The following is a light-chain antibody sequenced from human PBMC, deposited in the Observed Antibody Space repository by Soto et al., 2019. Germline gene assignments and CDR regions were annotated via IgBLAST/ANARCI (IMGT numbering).Light chain of an antibody. CDR1: QSIRNY. Sequence: DIQMTQSPSSLSASVGDRVTITCRASQSIRNYLNWYQQKPGKAPNLLIYAASTLQSGVPSRFSGSGSGTDFILTISSLQPEDFATDYCQQSYNIPFTFGPGTKVNIK. J-gene: IGKJ3*01. V-gene: IGKV1-39*01. CDR2: AAS. CDR3: QQSYNIPFT.